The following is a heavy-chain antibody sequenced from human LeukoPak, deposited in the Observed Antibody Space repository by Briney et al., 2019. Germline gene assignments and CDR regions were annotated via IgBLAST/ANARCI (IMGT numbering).Heavy chain of an antibody. CDR2: ISGSGGST. CDR1: GFTFSSYA. J-gene: IGHJ4*02. D-gene: IGHD6-13*01. CDR3: AKGWQQLVRFPLDY. Sequence: GGSLRLSCAASGFTFSSYAMSWVRQAPGKGLEWGSAISGSGGSTYYADSVKGRFTISRDNFKTTLYLQMNSLRAEDTAVYYCAKGWQQLVRFPLDYWGQGTLVTVSS. V-gene: IGHV3-23*01.